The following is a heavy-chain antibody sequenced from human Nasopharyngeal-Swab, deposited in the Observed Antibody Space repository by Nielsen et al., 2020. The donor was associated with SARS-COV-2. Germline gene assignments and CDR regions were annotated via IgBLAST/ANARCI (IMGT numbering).Heavy chain of an antibody. CDR1: GCAFVDYA. J-gene: IGHJ3*01. CDR2: ISWDSGNI. V-gene: IGHV3-9*01. CDR3: VKDNLLRAFDL. D-gene: IGHD2-15*01. Sequence: LRVYCAVGGCAFVDYAIHWVRQAPGRGLEWVSGISWDSGNIGYADSVKGRFTISRDNAKNSLYLQMNSLRAEDTALYYCVKDNLLRAFDLWGQGTMVTVSS.